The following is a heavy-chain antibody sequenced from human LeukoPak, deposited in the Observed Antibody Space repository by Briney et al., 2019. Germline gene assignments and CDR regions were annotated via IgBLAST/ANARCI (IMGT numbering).Heavy chain of an antibody. CDR1: GYSFTSYW. D-gene: IGHD3-22*01. Sequence: GESLKISCKGSGYSFTSYWIAWVRQMPGKGLEWMGIIYPGDSDTRYSPSFQGQVTISADKSISTAYLQWSSLRASDTAMYYCARQRSSYDSSNYLYYFYYMDVWGKGTTVTVSS. CDR3: ARQRSSYDSSNYLYYFYYMDV. J-gene: IGHJ6*03. V-gene: IGHV5-51*01. CDR2: IYPGDSDT.